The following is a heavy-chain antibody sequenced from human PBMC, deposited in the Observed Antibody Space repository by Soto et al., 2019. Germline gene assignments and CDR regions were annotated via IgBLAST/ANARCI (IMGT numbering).Heavy chain of an antibody. CDR3: VRGEVVAATPLGRY. D-gene: IGHD2-15*01. V-gene: IGHV3-7*03. CDR2: IKQDGSEK. Sequence: EVQLLESGGGFVQPGGSLRRSCAASGFTFSSYWMSWVRQAPGKGLEWVANIKQDGSEKYYVDSVKRRLNISRDNAKNSLYLQMNSLRAEDTAVYYCVRGEVVAATPLGRYWGQGTLVTVSS. J-gene: IGHJ4*02. CDR1: GFTFSSYW.